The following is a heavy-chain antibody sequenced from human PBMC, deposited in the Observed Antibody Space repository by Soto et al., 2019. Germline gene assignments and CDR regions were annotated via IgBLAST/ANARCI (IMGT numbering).Heavy chain of an antibody. Sequence: SETLSLTCTVSGGSISSSSYYWGWIRQPPGKGLEWIGSIYYSGSTYYNPSLKSRVTISVDTSKNQFPLKLSSVTAADTAVYYCARHRGGSYGGFDYWGQGTLVTVSS. CDR1: GGSISSSSYY. CDR2: IYYSGST. J-gene: IGHJ4*02. CDR3: ARHRGGSYGGFDY. V-gene: IGHV4-39*01. D-gene: IGHD1-26*01.